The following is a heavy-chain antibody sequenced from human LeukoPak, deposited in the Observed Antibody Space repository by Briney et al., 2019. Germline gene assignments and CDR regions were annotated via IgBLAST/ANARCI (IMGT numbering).Heavy chain of an antibody. Sequence: GASVKVSCKASGYTFTGYYMHWVRQAPGQGLQWMGWINPNNGDTKYAQDFQGRVTMTRDTSISTGYMELSRLRSDDTAVYYCARDSLGYCSGGSCSNFDYWGQGTLVTVSS. CDR3: ARDSLGYCSGGSCSNFDY. CDR1: GYTFTGYY. J-gene: IGHJ4*02. D-gene: IGHD2-15*01. CDR2: INPNNGDT. V-gene: IGHV1-2*02.